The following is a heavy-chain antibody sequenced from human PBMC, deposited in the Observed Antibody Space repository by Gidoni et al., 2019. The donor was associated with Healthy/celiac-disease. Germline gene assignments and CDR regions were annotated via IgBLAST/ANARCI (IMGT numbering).Heavy chain of an antibody. CDR1: GFTFSDYY. J-gene: IGHJ4*02. D-gene: IGHD5-18*01. CDR2: ISSSSSYK. Sequence: AASGFTFSDYYMSWIRQAPGKGLEWVSYISSSSSYKNYEDSVKGRFTISRDNAKNSLYLQMNSLRAEDTAVYYCASAYSYGEVGLDYWGQGTLVTVSS. V-gene: IGHV3-11*03. CDR3: ASAYSYGEVGLDY.